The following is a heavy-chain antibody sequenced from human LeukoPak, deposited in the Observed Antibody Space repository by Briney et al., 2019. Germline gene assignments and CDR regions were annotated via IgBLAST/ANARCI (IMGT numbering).Heavy chain of an antibody. CDR2: IYYSGST. D-gene: IGHD6-19*01. V-gene: IGHV4-39*01. Sequence: SETLSLTCTVSGGSIICSSYYWGRIRQPPGKGLEWIGSIYYSGSTYYNPSLKSRVTISVDTSKNQFSLKLSSVTAADTAVYYCARHRGDSSGPQAPNWFDPWGQGTLVTVSS. CDR1: GGSIICSSYY. J-gene: IGHJ5*02. CDR3: ARHRGDSSGPQAPNWFDP.